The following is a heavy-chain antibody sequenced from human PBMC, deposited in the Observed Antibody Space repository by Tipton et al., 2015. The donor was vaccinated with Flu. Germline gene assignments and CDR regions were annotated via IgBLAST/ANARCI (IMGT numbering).Heavy chain of an antibody. Sequence: TLSLTRTVSGGSISNSDYYWTWIRQPPGKGLEWVGYIYSSGNAYYNPSLRGRVTISIDTSKNQFSLKLNSVTAADTAEYYCVRGADYYDSSGDTWGQGTLVSASS. CDR1: GGSISNSDYY. CDR3: VRGADYYDSSGDT. V-gene: IGHV4-30-4*01. D-gene: IGHD3-22*01. J-gene: IGHJ5*02. CDR2: IYSSGNA.